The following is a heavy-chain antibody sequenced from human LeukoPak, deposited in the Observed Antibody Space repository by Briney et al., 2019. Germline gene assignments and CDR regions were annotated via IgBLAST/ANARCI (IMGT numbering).Heavy chain of an antibody. D-gene: IGHD3-10*01. J-gene: IGHJ4*02. CDR2: ISYDGSNK. CDR1: GFTFSSYG. Sequence: GRSLRLSCAASGFTFSSYGMHWVRQAPGKGLEWVAVISYDGSNKYYADSVKGRFTISRDNSKNTLYLQMNSLRAEDTAVYYCAKDRGYYGSGSRFDYWGQGTLVTVSS. CDR3: AKDRGYYGSGSRFDY. V-gene: IGHV3-30*18.